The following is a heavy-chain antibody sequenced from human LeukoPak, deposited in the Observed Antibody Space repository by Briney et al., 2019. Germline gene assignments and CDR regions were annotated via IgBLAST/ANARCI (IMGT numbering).Heavy chain of an antibody. V-gene: IGHV3-53*01. CDR3: ARRTYYDFWSGYYHDAFDI. D-gene: IGHD3-3*01. CDR1: GFTVSSNY. CDR2: IYSGGST. J-gene: IGHJ3*02. Sequence: GGSLRLSCAASGFTVSSNYMSWVRQAPGKGLEWVSVIYSGGSTYYADSVKGRFTTSRDNSKNTLYLQMNSLRAEDTAVYYCARRTYYDFWSGYYHDAFDIWGQGTMVTVSS.